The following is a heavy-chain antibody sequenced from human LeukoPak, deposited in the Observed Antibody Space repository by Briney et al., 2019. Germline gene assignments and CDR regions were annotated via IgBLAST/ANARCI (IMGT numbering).Heavy chain of an antibody. D-gene: IGHD2-21*02. CDR3: ARGRVVHSSGSVVTAIRTFDP. CDR2: IYYTRST. J-gene: IGHJ5*02. V-gene: IGHV4-39*07. Sequence: SETLSLTCTVSGGSISSSSYYWGWIRQPPGKGLEWIGSIYYTRSTYHNPSLKSRVTISVDTPKNQFSLKLSSVTAADTAVYYCARGRVVHSSGSVVTAIRTFDPWGQGTLVTVSS. CDR1: GGSISSSSYY.